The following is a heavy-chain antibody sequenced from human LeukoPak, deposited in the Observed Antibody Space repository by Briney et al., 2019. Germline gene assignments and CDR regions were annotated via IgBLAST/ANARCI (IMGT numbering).Heavy chain of an antibody. CDR1: GGSISSYY. D-gene: IGHD2-2*01. CDR3: ARGVGQYQLLENYWHFDL. CDR2: IYYSGST. Sequence: PSETLSLTCTVSGGSISSYYWSWIRQPPGKGLEWIGYIYYSGSTNYNPSLKSRVTISVDTSKNQFSLKLSSVTAADTAVYYCARGVGQYQLLENYWHFDLWGRGTLVTVSS. V-gene: IGHV4-59*01. J-gene: IGHJ2*01.